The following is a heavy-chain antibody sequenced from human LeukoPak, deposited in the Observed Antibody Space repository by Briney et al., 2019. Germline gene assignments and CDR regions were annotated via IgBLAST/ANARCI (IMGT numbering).Heavy chain of an antibody. Sequence: GGSLRLSCAASGFTFSSYAMSWVRQAPGKGLEWVSAISGSGGSTYYADSVKGRFTISRDNSKNTLYLQMNSLRAEDTAVYYCARQRVVYYDFWSGYVDYWGQGTLVTVSS. D-gene: IGHD3-3*01. J-gene: IGHJ4*02. CDR3: ARQRVVYYDFWSGYVDY. CDR2: ISGSGGST. CDR1: GFTFSSYA. V-gene: IGHV3-23*01.